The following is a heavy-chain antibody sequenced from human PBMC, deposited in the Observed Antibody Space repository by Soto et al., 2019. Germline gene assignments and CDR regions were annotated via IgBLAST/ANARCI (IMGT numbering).Heavy chain of an antibody. Sequence: QVQLQESGPGLVKPSGTLSLTCAVSGGSISSSNWWSWVRQPPGKGLEWIGEIYHSGSTNYNPSLKSRVTISVDTSKNQFSLKLSSVAAADTAVYYCARLGYCTNGVCHTTFDCWGQGTLVTVSS. CDR2: IYHSGST. CDR1: GGSISSSNW. CDR3: ARLGYCTNGVCHTTFDC. D-gene: IGHD2-8*01. V-gene: IGHV4-4*02. J-gene: IGHJ4*02.